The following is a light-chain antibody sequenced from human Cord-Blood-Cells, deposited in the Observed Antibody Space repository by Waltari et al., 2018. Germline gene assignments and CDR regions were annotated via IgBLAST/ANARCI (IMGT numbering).Light chain of an antibody. CDR2: DVS. Sequence: QSALTQPASVSGSPGQSITISCTGPSSDVGGYNYVSWYHQHPGKAPKLMIYDVSNRPSGVSNRFSGSKYGNTASLTISGLQAEDEADYYCSSYTSSSTLEVFGGGTKLTVL. V-gene: IGLV2-14*01. CDR1: SSDVGGYNY. CDR3: SSYTSSSTLEV. J-gene: IGLJ3*02.